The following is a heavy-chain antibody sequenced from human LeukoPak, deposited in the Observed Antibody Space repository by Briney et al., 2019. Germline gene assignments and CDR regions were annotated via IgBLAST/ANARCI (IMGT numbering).Heavy chain of an antibody. CDR1: GFTVSSNY. CDR2: IYSGGST. V-gene: IGHV3-66*01. Sequence: TGGSLRLSCAASGFTVSSNYMSWVRQAPGKGLEWVSLIYSGGSTYYADSVRGRFTISRDSSKNTLYLQMNSLRAEDTAVYFCARGGGSTQFDYWGQGTLVTVSS. D-gene: IGHD3-16*01. J-gene: IGHJ4*02. CDR3: ARGGGSTQFDY.